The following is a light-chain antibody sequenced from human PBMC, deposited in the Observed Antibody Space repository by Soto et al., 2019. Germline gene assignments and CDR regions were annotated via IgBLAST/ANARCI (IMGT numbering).Light chain of an antibody. Sequence: QSALTQPASVSGSPGQSITISCTGTSSDVGGYNYVSWYQQHPGKAPKRMIYDVSNRPSGVSNRFSGSKSGNTASLTISGLQAEDEADYYCGSYTSSISVVFGGGTKLTVL. J-gene: IGLJ2*01. V-gene: IGLV2-14*03. CDR2: DVS. CDR1: SSDVGGYNY. CDR3: GSYTSSISVV.